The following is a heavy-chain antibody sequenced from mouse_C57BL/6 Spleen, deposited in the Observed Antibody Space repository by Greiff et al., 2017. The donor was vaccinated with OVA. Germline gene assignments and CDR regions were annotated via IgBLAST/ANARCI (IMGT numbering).Heavy chain of an antibody. D-gene: IGHD6-1*01. J-gene: IGHJ2*01. CDR1: GYTFTSYW. V-gene: IGHV1-69*01. CDR3: ARSGGNGGFDY. Sequence: QVQLQQPGAELVMPGASVKLSCKASGYTFTSYWMHWVKQRPGQGLEWIGEIDPSDSYTNYNQKFKGKSTLTVDKSSSTAYMQLSSLTSEDSAVYYCARSGGNGGFDYWGQGTTLTVSS. CDR2: IDPSDSYT.